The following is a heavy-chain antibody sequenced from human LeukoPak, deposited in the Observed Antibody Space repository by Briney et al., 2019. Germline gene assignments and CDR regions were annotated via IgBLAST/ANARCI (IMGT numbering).Heavy chain of an antibody. Sequence: SETLSLTCTVSGGSISSYYWSWIRQPAGKGLEWIGRIYSSGTTNYNPSLKSRVTMSVDTSKNQFSLKLSSVTAADTAVYYCARGQYHLLYWYFDLWGRGTLVTVSS. CDR2: IYSSGTT. D-gene: IGHD2-2*01. J-gene: IGHJ2*01. V-gene: IGHV4-4*07. CDR3: ARGQYHLLYWYFDL. CDR1: GGSISSYY.